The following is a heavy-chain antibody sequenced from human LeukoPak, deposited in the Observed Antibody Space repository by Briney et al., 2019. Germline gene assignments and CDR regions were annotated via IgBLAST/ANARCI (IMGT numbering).Heavy chain of an antibody. Sequence: EASVKVSCKASGYTFTSYGISWVRQAPGQGLEWMGWISAYNGNTNYAQKLQGRVTMTTDTSTSTAYMELKSLRSDDTAVYYCARDLYPAGPSDYWGQGTLVTVSS. CDR2: ISAYNGNT. J-gene: IGHJ4*02. D-gene: IGHD2-8*01. V-gene: IGHV1-18*01. CDR1: GYTFTSYG. CDR3: ARDLYPAGPSDY.